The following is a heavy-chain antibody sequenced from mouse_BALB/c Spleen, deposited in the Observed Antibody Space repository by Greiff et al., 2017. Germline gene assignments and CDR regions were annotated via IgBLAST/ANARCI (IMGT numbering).Heavy chain of an antibody. CDR2: ISYSGST. J-gene: IGHJ4*01. D-gene: IGHD2-4*01. CDR3: ARRGLRRGYAMDY. V-gene: IGHV3-8*02. Sequence: EVKVEESGPSLVKPSQTLSLTCSVTGDSITSGYWNWIRKFPGNKLEYMGYISYSGSTYYNPSLKSRISITRDTSKNQYYLQLNSVTTEDTATYYCARRGLRRGYAMDYWGQGTSVTVSS. CDR1: GDSITSGY.